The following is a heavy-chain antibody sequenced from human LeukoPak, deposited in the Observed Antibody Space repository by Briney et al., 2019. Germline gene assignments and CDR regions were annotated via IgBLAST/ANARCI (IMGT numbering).Heavy chain of an antibody. CDR2: IGTAGDT. CDR1: GFTFSSYD. D-gene: IGHD3-22*01. V-gene: IGHV3-13*01. Sequence: GGSLRLSCAASGFTFSSYDMHWVRQATGKGLEWVSAIGTAGDTYYPDSVKGRFTISRDNAKNSLYLQMNSLRAEDTAVYYCARVPAGYDSSGYRFDPWGQGTLVTVSS. J-gene: IGHJ5*02. CDR3: ARVPAGYDSSGYRFDP.